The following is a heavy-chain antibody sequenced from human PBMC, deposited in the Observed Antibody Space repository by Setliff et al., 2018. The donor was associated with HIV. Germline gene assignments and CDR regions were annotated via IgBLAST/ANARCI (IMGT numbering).Heavy chain of an antibody. CDR1: GYTFTGYH. CDR3: AREVGTYSGSYAVADGFDI. J-gene: IGHJ3*02. V-gene: IGHV1-2*02. Sequence: ASVKVSCKASGYTFTGYHMHWVRQAPGQGLEWMGWINPHSGGTKYAQKFQGRVTMTRDTSISAAYMELSRLRSDDTAVYYCAREVGTYSGSYAVADGFDIWGQGTMVTVSS. CDR2: INPHSGGT. D-gene: IGHD1-26*01.